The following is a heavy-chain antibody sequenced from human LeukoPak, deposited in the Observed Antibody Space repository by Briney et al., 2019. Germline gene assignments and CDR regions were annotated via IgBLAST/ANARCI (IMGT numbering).Heavy chain of an antibody. CDR1: GYTFTSYA. J-gene: IGHJ4*02. Sequence: ASVKVSCKASGYTFTSYAMHWVRQAPGQRLEWMGWINAGNGNTKYSQKFQGRVTITRDTSASTAYMELSSLRSEDTAVYYCARDHLVGIVVVTYYFDYWGQGTLVTVSS. CDR2: INAGNGNT. D-gene: IGHD3-22*01. V-gene: IGHV1-3*01. CDR3: ARDHLVGIVVVTYYFDY.